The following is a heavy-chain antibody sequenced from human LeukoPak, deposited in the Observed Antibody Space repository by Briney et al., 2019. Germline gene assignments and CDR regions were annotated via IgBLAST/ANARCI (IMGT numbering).Heavy chain of an antibody. J-gene: IGHJ6*03. D-gene: IGHD3-10*01. CDR1: GFTFSSYG. V-gene: IGHV3-23*01. CDR2: ISGSGGST. CDR3: AKGGDIWFGELRDHYYYYMDV. Sequence: PGGSLRLSCAASGFTFSSYGMSWVRQAPGKGLEWVSAISGSGGSTYYADSVKGRFTISRDNSKNTLYLQMNSLRAEDTAVYYCAKGGDIWFGELRDHYYYYMDVWGKGTTVTISS.